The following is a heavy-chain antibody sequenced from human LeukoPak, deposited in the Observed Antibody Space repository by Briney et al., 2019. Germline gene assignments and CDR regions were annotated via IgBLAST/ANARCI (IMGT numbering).Heavy chain of an antibody. CDR2: INPNSGGT. Sequence: VASVNVSCKASGYTFTGYYMHWVRQAPGQGLEWMGWINPNSGGTNYAQKFQGRVTMTRDTSISTAYMELSRLRSDDTAVYYCATAPAGWLVPFDYWGQGTLVTVSS. J-gene: IGHJ4*02. D-gene: IGHD6-19*01. V-gene: IGHV1-2*02. CDR1: GYTFTGYY. CDR3: ATAPAGWLVPFDY.